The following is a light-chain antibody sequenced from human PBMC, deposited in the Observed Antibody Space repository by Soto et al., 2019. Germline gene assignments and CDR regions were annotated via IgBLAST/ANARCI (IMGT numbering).Light chain of an antibody. V-gene: IGKV3-20*01. CDR3: QQYASSTRT. J-gene: IGKJ3*01. CDR1: QSVNGNY. CDR2: GAS. Sequence: EIVLTQSPGTLSLSPGERATLSCRASQSVNGNYLAWYQQKPGQAPRLLIYGASTRATGIPDRFSGSGSGIDFTLTISGLEPEAFVVYYCQQYASSTRTFGPGTKVDLK.